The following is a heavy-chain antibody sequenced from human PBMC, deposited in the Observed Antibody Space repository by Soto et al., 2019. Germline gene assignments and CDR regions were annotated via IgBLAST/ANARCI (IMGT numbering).Heavy chain of an antibody. CDR2: TYYRSKWYN. CDR1: GDSVSSNSAA. CDR3: ARVAAAVRDAFDI. V-gene: IGHV6-1*01. D-gene: IGHD6-13*01. J-gene: IGHJ3*02. Sequence: PAQTLSLTCAISGDSVSSNSAAWDWIIHSPSRGLEWLGRTYYRSKWYNDYAVSVKSRITINPDTSKNQFSLQLNSVTPEDTAVYYCARVAAAVRDAFDIWGQGTMVTVSS.